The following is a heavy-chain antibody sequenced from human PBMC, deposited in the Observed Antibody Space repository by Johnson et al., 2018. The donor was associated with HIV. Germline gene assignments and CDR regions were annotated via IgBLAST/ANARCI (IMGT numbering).Heavy chain of an antibody. V-gene: IGHV3-23*04. Sequence: VQLVESGGGLVKPGGSLRLSCVVSGFTFRDYYMSWVRQAPGKGLEWVSVVSGSGGSTNYADSVKGRFTISRDNSKNTVYLQMHRLRAGDTAVYYCTTDMEQQQLAYDAFDIWGQGTMVTVSS. CDR1: GFTFRDYY. CDR2: VSGSGGST. J-gene: IGHJ3*02. D-gene: IGHD6-13*01. CDR3: TTDMEQQQLAYDAFDI.